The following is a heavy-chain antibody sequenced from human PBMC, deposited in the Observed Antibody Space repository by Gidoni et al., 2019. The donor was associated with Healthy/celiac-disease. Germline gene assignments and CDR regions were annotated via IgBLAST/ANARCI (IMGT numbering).Heavy chain of an antibody. Sequence: QVQLVESGGGVVQPGRSLSLSCAASVFTFSSYGMHWVRQAPGKGLGWVAVIWYDGSNKYYADSVKGRFTISRDNSKNTLYLQMNSLRAEDTAVYYCAREAAYNWFDPWGQGTLVTVSS. CDR3: AREAAYNWFDP. CDR1: VFTFSSYG. CDR2: IWYDGSNK. V-gene: IGHV3-33*01. D-gene: IGHD6-13*01. J-gene: IGHJ5*02.